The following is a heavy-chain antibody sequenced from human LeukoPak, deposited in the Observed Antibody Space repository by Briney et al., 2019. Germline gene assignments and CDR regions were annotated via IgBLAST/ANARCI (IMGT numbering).Heavy chain of an antibody. Sequence: SETLYLTCAVYGGSLSGYYWSWIRQPPGKGLEWIGEINHSESTNYNPSLKSRVTISVDTSKNQFSLKLSSVTAADTAVYYCARGRYYDFWSGYYHYYYYYMDVWGKGTTVTVSS. V-gene: IGHV4-34*01. CDR1: GGSLSGYY. CDR3: ARGRYYDFWSGYYHYYYYYMDV. CDR2: INHSEST. J-gene: IGHJ6*03. D-gene: IGHD3-3*01.